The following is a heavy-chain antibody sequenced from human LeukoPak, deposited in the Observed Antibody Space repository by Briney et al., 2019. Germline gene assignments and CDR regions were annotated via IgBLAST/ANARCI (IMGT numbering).Heavy chain of an antibody. J-gene: IGHJ3*02. V-gene: IGHV1-2*02. CDR2: INPNSGGT. CDR1: GYTFTGYY. D-gene: IGHD6-19*01. Sequence: GASVKVSCKASGYTFTGYYMHWVRQAPGQGLEWMGWINPNSGGTNYAQKFQGRVIMTRDTSISTAYMELSSLRSEDTAVYYCARASTAGGWYFWDAFDIWGQGTMVTVSS. CDR3: ARASTAGGWYFWDAFDI.